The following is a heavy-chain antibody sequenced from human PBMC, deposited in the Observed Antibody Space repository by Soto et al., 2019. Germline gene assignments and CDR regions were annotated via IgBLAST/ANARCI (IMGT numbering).Heavy chain of an antibody. D-gene: IGHD3-16*01. CDR3: SRVDVYVTPSPQDV. J-gene: IGHJ6*02. V-gene: IGHV1-18*01. CDR1: GYTFTRYG. CDR2: IHTYNGNT. Sequence: QVQLVQSGAEVKNPGASVKVSCKASGYTFTRYGIGWARQAPGQGLEWMGWIHTYNGNTNDAQNVKGRVTLTTDTSTSTAYMELRSLRSKDTAIYYCSRVDVYVTPSPQDVWGQGTTVIVSS.